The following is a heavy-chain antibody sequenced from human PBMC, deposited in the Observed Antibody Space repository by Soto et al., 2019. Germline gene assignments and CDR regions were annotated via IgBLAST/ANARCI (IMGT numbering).Heavy chain of an antibody. CDR2: INPNSGGT. J-gene: IGHJ3*02. CDR3: ARDLAGYYDSRPFDI. Sequence: ASVKVSCKASGYTFTGYYMHWVRQAPGQGLEWMGWINPNSGGTNYAQKFQGRVTMTRDTSISTAYMELSRLRSDDTAVYYCARDLAGYYDSRPFDIWGPGTMVTVSS. CDR1: GYTFTGYY. D-gene: IGHD3-22*01. V-gene: IGHV1-2*02.